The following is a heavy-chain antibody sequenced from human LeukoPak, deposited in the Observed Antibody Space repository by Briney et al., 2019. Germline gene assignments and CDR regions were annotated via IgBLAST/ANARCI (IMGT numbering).Heavy chain of an antibody. CDR3: ARGILMITFGGVIVPPSGY. J-gene: IGHJ4*02. Sequence: SETLSLTCTVSGGSISSYYWSWIRQPPGKGLEWIGYIYYSGSTNYNPSLKSRVTISVDTSKNQFSLKLSSVTAADTAVYYCARGILMITFGGVIVPPSGYWGQGTLVTVSS. D-gene: IGHD3-16*02. CDR1: GGSISSYY. CDR2: IYYSGST. V-gene: IGHV4-59*01.